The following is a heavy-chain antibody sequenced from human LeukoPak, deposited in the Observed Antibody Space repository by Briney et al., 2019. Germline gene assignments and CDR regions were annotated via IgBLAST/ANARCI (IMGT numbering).Heavy chain of an antibody. J-gene: IGHJ4*02. D-gene: IGHD4-17*01. V-gene: IGHV3-15*01. CDR2: IKSKTDGWTT. CDR1: GFTFSNAW. CDR3: NGDPGSVDY. Sequence: GGSLRLSCAASGFTFSNAWMSWVRQAPGKGLEWVGRIKSKTDGWTTDYAAPVKGRFTISRDDSKNTLYLQMNSLKTEDTAVYYCNGDPGSVDYWGQGTLVTVSS.